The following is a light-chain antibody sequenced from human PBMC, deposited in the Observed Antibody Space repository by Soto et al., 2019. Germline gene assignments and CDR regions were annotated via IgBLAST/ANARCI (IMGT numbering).Light chain of an antibody. Sequence: EIVMTQSPATLSVFQGERATLSCRASQSVSSNLAWYQQKPGQAPRLLIYHASTRATGIPARFSGSGSGTEFTLTISSLQSADFAVYYCQQYNMWPLTFGGGTKVESK. CDR3: QQYNMWPLT. V-gene: IGKV3-15*01. J-gene: IGKJ4*01. CDR2: HAS. CDR1: QSVSSN.